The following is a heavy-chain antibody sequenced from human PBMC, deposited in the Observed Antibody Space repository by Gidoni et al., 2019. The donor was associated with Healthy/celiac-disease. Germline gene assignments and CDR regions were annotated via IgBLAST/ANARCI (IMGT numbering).Heavy chain of an antibody. V-gene: IGHV3-9*01. J-gene: IGHJ4*02. Sequence: EVQLVESGGGLVQPGRSLRLSCAASGFTFDDYAMHWVRQAPGKGLEWVSGISWNSGSIGYADSVKGRFTIPRDNAKNSLYLQMNSLRAEDTALYYCAKGDYWDGSYDYWGQGTLVTVSS. CDR1: GFTFDDYA. CDR3: AKGDYWDGSYDY. CDR2: ISWNSGSI. D-gene: IGHD1-26*01.